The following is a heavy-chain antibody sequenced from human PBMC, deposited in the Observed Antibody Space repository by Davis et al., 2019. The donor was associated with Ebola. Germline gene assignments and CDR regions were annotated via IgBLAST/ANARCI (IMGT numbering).Heavy chain of an antibody. V-gene: IGHV3-73*01. D-gene: IGHD6-13*01. Sequence: GGSLRLSCAAFGFTFSGSAMHWVRQASGKGLEWVGRIRSKANSYATAYAASVKGRFTISRDDSKNTAYLQMNSLKTEDTAVYYCSIAAAGTADYWGQGTLVTVSS. J-gene: IGHJ4*02. CDR3: SIAAAGTADY. CDR1: GFTFSGSA. CDR2: IRSKANSYAT.